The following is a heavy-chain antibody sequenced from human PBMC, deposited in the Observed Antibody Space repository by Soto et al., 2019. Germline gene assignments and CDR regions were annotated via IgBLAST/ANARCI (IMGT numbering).Heavy chain of an antibody. D-gene: IGHD3-3*01. CDR2: IYYSGST. CDR3: ARGQSGFVAWPLYFDY. CDR1: GGSISSGGYY. J-gene: IGHJ4*02. V-gene: IGHV4-31*03. Sequence: QVQLQESGPGLVKPSQTLSLTCTVSGGSISSGGYYWSWIRQHPGKGLEWIGYIYYSGSTYYNPSLKSRVIIAVITSKNRVPLRVTAVTAADTAVYYCARGQSGFVAWPLYFDYWGQGTLVTVCS.